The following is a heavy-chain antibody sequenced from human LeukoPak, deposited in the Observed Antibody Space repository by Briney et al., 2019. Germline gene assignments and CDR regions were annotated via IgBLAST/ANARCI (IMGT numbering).Heavy chain of an antibody. V-gene: IGHV4-39*01. CDR3: ARLKGAAARTS. J-gene: IGHJ4*02. Sequence: VQPSETLSLTCTVSGGSISSSSYYWGWICQPPGKGLEWIGSIYYSGSTYYNPSLKSRVTISVDTSKNQFSLKLSSVTAADTAVYYCARLKGAAARTSWGQGTLVTVSS. CDR2: IYYSGST. CDR1: GGSISSSSYY. D-gene: IGHD6-13*01.